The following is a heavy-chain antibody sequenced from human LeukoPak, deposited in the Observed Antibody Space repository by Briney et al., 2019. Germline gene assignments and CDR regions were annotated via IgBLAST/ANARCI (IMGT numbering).Heavy chain of an antibody. CDR3: ARDPYSSGRGYYGMDV. CDR2: IWYDGSNK. J-gene: IGHJ6*04. D-gene: IGHD6-25*01. V-gene: IGHV3-33*01. CDR1: GFTFSSYG. Sequence: PGGSLRLSCAASGFTFSSYGMHWVRQAPGKGLEWVAVIWYDGSNKYCADSVKGRFTISRDNSKNTLYLQMNSLRAEDTAVYSCARDPYSSGRGYYGMDVWGKGTTVTVSS.